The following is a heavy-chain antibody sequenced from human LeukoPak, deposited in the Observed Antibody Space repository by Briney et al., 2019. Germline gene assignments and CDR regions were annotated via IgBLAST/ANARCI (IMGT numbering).Heavy chain of an antibody. CDR3: VSFYETY. CDR1: GNYW. D-gene: IGHD2/OR15-2a*01. Sequence: GGSLRLSCAASGNYWTHWVRQAPGKGLVWVSHINSDGSWTSYADSVKGRFTISKDNAKNTVYLQMNNLRAEDTAVYYCVSFYETYWGRGTLVTVSS. CDR2: INSDGSWT. V-gene: IGHV3-74*01. J-gene: IGHJ4*02.